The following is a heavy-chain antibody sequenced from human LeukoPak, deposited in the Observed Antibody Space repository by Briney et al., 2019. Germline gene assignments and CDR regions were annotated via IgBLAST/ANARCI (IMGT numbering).Heavy chain of an antibody. V-gene: IGHV3-48*04. J-gene: IGHJ4*02. D-gene: IGHD6-13*01. CDR3: ARDGSIAAAGLLFDY. CDR2: ISSSSSTI. CDR1: GFTFSSYS. Sequence: GGSLRLSCAASGFTFSSYSMNWVGQAPGKGREGVSYISSSSSTIYYADSVKGRFTISRDNAKNSLYLQMNSLRAEDTAVYYCARDGSIAAAGLLFDYWGQGTLVTVSS.